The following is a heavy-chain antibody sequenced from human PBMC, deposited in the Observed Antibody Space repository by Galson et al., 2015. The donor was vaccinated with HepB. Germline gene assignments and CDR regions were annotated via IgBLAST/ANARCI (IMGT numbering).Heavy chain of an antibody. CDR2: ISYRSNYI. CDR1: GFTFTKYS. J-gene: IGHJ4*01. Sequence: SLRLSCAASGFTFTKYSMNWVRQAPGKGLEWVSSISYRSNYIYYAASVKGRFTISRDNAKNSLYLEMNSLRAEDTAVYFCPRESGRDGYNFFDYWGHGTLVTVSS. V-gene: IGHV3-21*01. CDR3: PRESGRDGYNFFDY. D-gene: IGHD5-24*01.